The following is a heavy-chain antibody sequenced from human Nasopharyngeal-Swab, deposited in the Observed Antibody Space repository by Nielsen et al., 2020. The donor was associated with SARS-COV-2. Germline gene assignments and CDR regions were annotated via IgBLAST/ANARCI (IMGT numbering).Heavy chain of an antibody. V-gene: IGHV3-9*01. CDR3: AKARRTDTYGFECFDY. D-gene: IGHD5-18*01. CDR2: ISWNSGDV. Sequence: SLKISCAASGFTFENYAMHWVRQPPGKGLEWVSGISWNSGDVRYADSVKGRFTISRDNAKNSLYLQMNSLRAEDTALYYCAKARRTDTYGFECFDYWGQGTLVTVSS. J-gene: IGHJ4*02. CDR1: GFTFENYA.